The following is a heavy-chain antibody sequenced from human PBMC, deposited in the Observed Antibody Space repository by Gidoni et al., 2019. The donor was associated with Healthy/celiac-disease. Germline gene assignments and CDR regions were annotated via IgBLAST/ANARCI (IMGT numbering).Heavy chain of an antibody. V-gene: IGHV1-18*01. CDR3: AGDGGYDILTGYSY. D-gene: IGHD3-9*01. CDR1: TSYG. Sequence: TSYGISWVRQAPGQGLEWMGWISAYNGNTNYAQKPQGRVTMTTDTSTSTAYMELRSLSSDDTAVYYCAGDGGYDILTGYSYWGQGTLVTVSS. CDR2: ISAYNGNT. J-gene: IGHJ4*02.